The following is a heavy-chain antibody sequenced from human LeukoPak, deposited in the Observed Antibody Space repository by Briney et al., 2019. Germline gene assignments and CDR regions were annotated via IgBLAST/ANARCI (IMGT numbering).Heavy chain of an antibody. Sequence: GGSLRLSCAASGFTFSSYGMNWVRQTPRKGLEWVSCISGSGSYIYYADSVKGRFTISRDNAKNSLHLQVNSLRAEDTAVYYCVRERFHGSGAPKFDFWGQGTLVTVP. CDR1: GFTFSSYG. CDR2: ISGSGSYI. D-gene: IGHD3-10*01. V-gene: IGHV3-21*06. CDR3: VRERFHGSGAPKFDF. J-gene: IGHJ4*02.